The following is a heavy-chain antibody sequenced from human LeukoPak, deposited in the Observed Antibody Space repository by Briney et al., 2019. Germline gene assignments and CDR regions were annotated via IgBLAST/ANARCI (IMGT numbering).Heavy chain of an antibody. CDR3: ARTQWLEDAFDF. Sequence: GASVKVSCKASDDTFSNYGISWVRQAPGQGLEWMGWISTYNGNTHYAQKFQGRVTMNTDTSTNIAYLELRDLRSDDTAVYYCARTQWLEDAFDFWGQGTVVTVSS. CDR1: DDTFSNYG. CDR2: ISTYNGNT. D-gene: IGHD6-19*01. V-gene: IGHV1-18*01. J-gene: IGHJ3*01.